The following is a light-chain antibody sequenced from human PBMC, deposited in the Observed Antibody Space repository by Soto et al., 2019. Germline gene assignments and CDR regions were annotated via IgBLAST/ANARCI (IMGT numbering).Light chain of an antibody. CDR2: DAS. Sequence: DIQMTQSPSSLSASVGDRVTITCQASQDIKNYLNWYQQKPGKAPNLLIYDASNLKTGVPSRFSGSGSGTHVTFTISSLQPEDIATYYCQHSDHLPPLSFGGGTKVEIK. V-gene: IGKV1-33*01. J-gene: IGKJ4*01. CDR1: QDIKNY. CDR3: QHSDHLPPLS.